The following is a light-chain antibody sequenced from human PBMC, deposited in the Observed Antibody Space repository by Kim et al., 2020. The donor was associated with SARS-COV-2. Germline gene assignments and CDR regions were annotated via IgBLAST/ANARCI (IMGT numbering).Light chain of an antibody. Sequence: GQRVTISCSVSGSNVGSNTVNWYQCLPGSAPKLLMYSNNQRPSGVPDRFSGSKSDTSAFLAISGLHSGDEADYYCGTWDDSLNVPVLGGGTKLTVL. V-gene: IGLV1-44*01. CDR1: GSNVGSNT. CDR3: GTWDDSLNVPV. J-gene: IGLJ2*01. CDR2: SNN.